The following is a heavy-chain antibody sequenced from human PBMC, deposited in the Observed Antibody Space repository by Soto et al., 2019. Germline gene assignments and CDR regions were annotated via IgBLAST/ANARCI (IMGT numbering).Heavy chain of an antibody. D-gene: IGHD5-12*01. V-gene: IGHV4-4*07. CDR3: VRHTTVALHY. CDR1: GASISTTY. Sequence: SETLSLTCVVSGASISTTYWSSVRQPAGKRLQWTGRIFADGTTNSSPSLKGRVSMAIDKSQDEISLHLSSVTAADTATYYCVRHTTVALHYRGQAAQVTVSS. J-gene: IGHJ4*02. CDR2: IFADGTT.